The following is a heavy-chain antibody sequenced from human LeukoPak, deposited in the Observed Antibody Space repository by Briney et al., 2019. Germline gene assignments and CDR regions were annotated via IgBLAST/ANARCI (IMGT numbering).Heavy chain of an antibody. V-gene: IGHV3-33*01. J-gene: IGHJ3*02. CDR2: IWYDGSNK. CDR1: GFTFSSYG. Sequence: GRSLRLSCAASGFTFSSYGMHWVRQAPGKGLDWVAVIWYDGSNKYYADSVKGRFTISRDNSKNTLYLQMNSLRAEDTAVYYCARDGIVVVPAASDAFDIWGQGTMVTVSS. D-gene: IGHD2-2*01. CDR3: ARDGIVVVPAASDAFDI.